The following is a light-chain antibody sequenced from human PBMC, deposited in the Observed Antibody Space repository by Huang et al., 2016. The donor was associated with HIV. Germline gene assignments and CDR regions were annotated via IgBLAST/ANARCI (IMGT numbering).Light chain of an antibody. CDR2: ASF. Sequence: DIVLTQSPATLSLSPGQRATLSCRASQNINNYLVWYQQKPGQAPRLLIHASFNRATGIPARFSGSGAGTDFTLTINTLEPEDFAVYYCQQRGAWPLTFGGGTKVEIK. V-gene: IGKV3-11*01. J-gene: IGKJ4*01. CDR1: QNINNY. CDR3: QQRGAWPLT.